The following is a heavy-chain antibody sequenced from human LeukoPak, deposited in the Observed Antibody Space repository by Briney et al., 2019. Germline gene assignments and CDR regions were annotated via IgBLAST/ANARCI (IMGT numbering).Heavy chain of an antibody. CDR1: GFSFSNAW. V-gene: IGHV3-15*01. J-gene: IGHJ4*02. CDR3: AITIKWGPVDFNY. D-gene: IGHD7-27*01. CDR2: IKSRSDGGTA. Sequence: GGSLRLSCAASGFSFSNAWMSWVRQTPGKGLEWVGRIKSRSDGGTAEYATSVKDRFTISRDDSKNTLYLEMSSLKTEDMGVYYCAITIKWGPVDFNYWGQGTLVTVSS.